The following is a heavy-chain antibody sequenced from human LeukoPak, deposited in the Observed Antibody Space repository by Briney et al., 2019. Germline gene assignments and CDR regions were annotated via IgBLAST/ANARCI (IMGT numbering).Heavy chain of an antibody. D-gene: IGHD2-2*01. V-gene: IGHV3-21*01. Sequence: PGGSLRLSCAASGFTFSSYNMNWVRQAPGKGLEWVSSISSSSSYIYYADSVKGRFTISRDNAKNSLSLQMNSLRADDTAVYYCVREKGPTAIIGTYNFFDPWGQGTLVTVSS. CDR3: VREKGPTAIIGTYNFFDP. CDR2: ISSSSSYI. J-gene: IGHJ5*02. CDR1: GFTFSSYN.